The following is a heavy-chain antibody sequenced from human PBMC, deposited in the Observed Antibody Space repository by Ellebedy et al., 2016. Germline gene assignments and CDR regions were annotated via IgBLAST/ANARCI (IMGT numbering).Heavy chain of an antibody. J-gene: IGHJ6*02. CDR2: ISYDGSNK. CDR3: ARVKWELLRYYYYGMDV. V-gene: IGHV3-30-3*01. Sequence: GGSLRLSXAASGFTFSSYAMHWVRQAPGKGLEWVAVISYDGSNKYYADSVKGRFTISRDNSKNTLYLQMNSLRAEDTAVYYCARVKWELLRYYYYGMDVWGQGTTVTVSS. CDR1: GFTFSSYA. D-gene: IGHD1-26*01.